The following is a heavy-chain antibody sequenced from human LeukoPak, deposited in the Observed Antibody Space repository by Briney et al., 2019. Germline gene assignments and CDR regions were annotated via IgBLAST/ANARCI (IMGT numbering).Heavy chain of an antibody. CDR1: GGSISGDY. CDR3: ARSAQQLVRNWFDP. Sequence: SETLSLTCTVSGGSISGDYWSWIRQPPGKGLEWIGEINHSGSTNYNPSLKSRVTISVDTSKNQFSLKLSSVTAADTAVYYCARSAQQLVRNWFDPWGQGTLVTVSS. J-gene: IGHJ5*02. CDR2: INHSGST. V-gene: IGHV4-34*01. D-gene: IGHD6-13*01.